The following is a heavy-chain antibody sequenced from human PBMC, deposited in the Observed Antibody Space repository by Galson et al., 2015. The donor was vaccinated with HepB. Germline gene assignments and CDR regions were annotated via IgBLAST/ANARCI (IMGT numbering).Heavy chain of an antibody. V-gene: IGHV3-30*04. CDR3: ATVAVAGTPLPIYYFNYGMDV. D-gene: IGHD6-19*01. Sequence: SLRLSCAASGFTFRSQALQWVRQGPGKGLEWVALISYDGSNKYYADSVKGRFSISRDNSKDTMYLQMSSLTPEDSGVYSCATVAVAGTPLPIYYFNYGMDVWGLGTTVTVSS. J-gene: IGHJ6*02. CDR1: GFTFRSQA. CDR2: ISYDGSNK.